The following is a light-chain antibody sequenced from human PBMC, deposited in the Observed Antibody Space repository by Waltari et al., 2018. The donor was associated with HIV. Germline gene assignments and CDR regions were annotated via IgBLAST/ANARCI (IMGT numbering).Light chain of an antibody. Sequence: EIVMTQSPATLSASPGDRAPLSCRASQDISSNLACYQQKPGQAPRLLIYGASTRATDIPVRFSGSGSGTEFTLTISSLQSEDFAVYYCQQYNKWPPWTFGQGTTVEIK. V-gene: IGKV3-15*01. J-gene: IGKJ1*01. CDR1: QDISSN. CDR2: GAS. CDR3: QQYNKWPPWT.